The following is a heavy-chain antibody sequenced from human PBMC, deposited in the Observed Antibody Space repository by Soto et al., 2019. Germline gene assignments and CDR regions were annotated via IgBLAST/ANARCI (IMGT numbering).Heavy chain of an antibody. J-gene: IGHJ4*02. V-gene: IGHV3-33*01. CDR3: ARDSAVATTLDY. D-gene: IGHD5-12*01. Sequence: QVQLVESGGGVVQPGRSLRLSCAASGFTFSSYGMHWVRQAPGKGLEWVAVIWYDGSNKYYADSVKGRFTISRDNSKNALYLQMTSLRAEDTAVYYCARDSAVATTLDYWGQGTLVTVSS. CDR2: IWYDGSNK. CDR1: GFTFSSYG.